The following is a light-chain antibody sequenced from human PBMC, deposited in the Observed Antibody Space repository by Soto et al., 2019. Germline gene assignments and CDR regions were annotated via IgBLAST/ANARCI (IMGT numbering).Light chain of an antibody. CDR1: SSDVGSYYL. Sequence: QSVLTQPASVSGSPGQSITISCTGTSSDVGSYYLVSWYQQHPGKAPKLMIYEGSKRPSGVSNRFSGSKSGNTASLTISGLQAEDEADYYCCSYAGGSTLDVFGTGTKLTVL. CDR3: CSYAGGSTLDV. J-gene: IGLJ1*01. CDR2: EGS. V-gene: IGLV2-23*01.